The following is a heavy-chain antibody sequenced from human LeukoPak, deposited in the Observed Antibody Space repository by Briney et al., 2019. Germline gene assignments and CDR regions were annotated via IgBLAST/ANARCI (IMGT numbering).Heavy chain of an antibody. D-gene: IGHD3-9*01. CDR2: INHSGIT. J-gene: IGHJ4*02. CDR1: SYSISSGYY. V-gene: IGHV4-38-2*02. Sequence: PSETLSLTCTVSSYSISSGYYRGWSRQSPGKGLEWIASINHSGITYYNPSLKSRVTISVDTSKNQFSLKLTSVTAADTAVYYCGRDRPTGYYDYWGQGILVTVSS. CDR3: GRDRPTGYYDY.